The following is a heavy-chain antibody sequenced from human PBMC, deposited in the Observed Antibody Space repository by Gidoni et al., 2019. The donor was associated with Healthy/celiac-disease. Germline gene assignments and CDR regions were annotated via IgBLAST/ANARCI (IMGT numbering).Heavy chain of an antibody. CDR2: IYWNDDK. V-gene: IGHV2-5*01. D-gene: IGHD3-10*01. CDR3: AHTSIDYYGIDAFDI. CDR1: GFSLSTSGVG. Sequence: QITLQESGPTLVKPTQTLTLTCTFSGFSLSTSGVGVGWIRQPPGKALEWLALIYWNDDKRYSPSLKSRLTITKDTSKNQVVLTMTNMDPVDTATYYCAHTSIDYYGIDAFDIWGQGTMVTVSS. J-gene: IGHJ3*02.